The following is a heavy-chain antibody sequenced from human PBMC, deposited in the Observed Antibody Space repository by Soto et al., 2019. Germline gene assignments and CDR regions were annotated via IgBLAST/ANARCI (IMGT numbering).Heavy chain of an antibody. CDR1: GFTFSSYA. CDR2: ISYDGSNK. CDR3: ARGITMVRGVIIDYFDY. V-gene: IGHV3-30-3*01. Sequence: TGGSLRLSCAASGFTFSSYAMHWVRQAPGKGLEWVAVISYDGSNKYYADSVKGRFTISRDNSKNTLYLQMNSLRAEDTAVYYYARGITMVRGVIIDYFDYWGQGTLVTVSS. J-gene: IGHJ4*02. D-gene: IGHD3-10*01.